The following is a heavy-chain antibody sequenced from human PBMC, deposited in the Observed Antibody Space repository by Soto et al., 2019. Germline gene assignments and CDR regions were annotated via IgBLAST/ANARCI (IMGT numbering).Heavy chain of an antibody. CDR1: GFTFGAYA. CDR3: AKDIESSAYYFFQH. J-gene: IGHJ1*01. V-gene: IGHV3-23*01. CDR2: ISGSGGST. Sequence: GGSLRLSCAASGFTFGAYATSWVRQAPGKGLEWVSSISGSGGSTYYADSVKGRFTISKDKSKDTLHLQMNSLRAEDTAVYYCAKDIESSAYYFFQHWGQGTLVTVSS. D-gene: IGHD3-22*01.